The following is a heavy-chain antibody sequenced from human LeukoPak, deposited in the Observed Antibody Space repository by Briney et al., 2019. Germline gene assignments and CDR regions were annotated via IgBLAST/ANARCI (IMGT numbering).Heavy chain of an antibody. D-gene: IGHD5-24*01. Sequence: SVKVSCKASGGTFSSYAISWVRQAPGQGLEWMGRIIPIFSTANYAQKFQGRVTITTDESTSTAYMELSSLRSEDTAVYYCAREMATRPTFDYWGQGTLVTVSS. CDR2: IIPIFSTA. CDR1: GGTFSSYA. J-gene: IGHJ4*02. V-gene: IGHV1-69*05. CDR3: AREMATRPTFDY.